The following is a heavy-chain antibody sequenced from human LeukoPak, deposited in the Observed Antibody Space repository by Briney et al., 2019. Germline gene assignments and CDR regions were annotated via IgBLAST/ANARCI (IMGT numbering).Heavy chain of an antibody. CDR1: GFTFSSYD. CDR3: ARGRGRGTFDI. D-gene: IGHD3-10*01. V-gene: IGHV3-13*04. Sequence: GGSLRLSCAASGFTFSSYDMHWVRRGTGKGLEWVSDIGTAGDTYYPGSVKGRFTTSRENAKNSLYLQMNSLRVGDTAVYYCARGRGRGTFDIWGQGTMVTVSS. J-gene: IGHJ3*02. CDR2: IGTAGDT.